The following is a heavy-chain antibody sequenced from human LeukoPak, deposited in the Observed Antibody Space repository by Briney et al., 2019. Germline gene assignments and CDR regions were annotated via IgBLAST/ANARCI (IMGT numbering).Heavy chain of an antibody. D-gene: IGHD2-2*01. CDR2: IYSGGNT. V-gene: IGHV3-53*01. CDR3: ARGETSSYDY. J-gene: IGHJ4*02. CDR1: GFTVSSNY. Sequence: PGGSLRLSCAASGFTVSSNYMSWVRQAPGKGLEWVSVIYSGGNTYYADSVKGRFTISRDNSKNTGYLQMNCLRAEDTAVYYCARGETSSYDYWGQGTLVTVSS.